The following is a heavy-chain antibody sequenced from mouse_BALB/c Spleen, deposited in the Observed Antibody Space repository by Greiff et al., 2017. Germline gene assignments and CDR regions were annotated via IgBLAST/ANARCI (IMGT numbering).Heavy chain of an antibody. CDR2: ISSGGSYT. Sequence: EVQLVESGGGLVKPGGSLKLSCAASGFTFSSYAMSWVRQTPEKRLEWVATISSGGSYTYYPDSVKGRFTISRDNAKNTLYLQMSSLRSEDTAMYYCARHGASMDYWGQGTSVTVSS. CDR1: GFTFSSYA. J-gene: IGHJ4*01. V-gene: IGHV5-9-3*01. CDR3: ARHGASMDY.